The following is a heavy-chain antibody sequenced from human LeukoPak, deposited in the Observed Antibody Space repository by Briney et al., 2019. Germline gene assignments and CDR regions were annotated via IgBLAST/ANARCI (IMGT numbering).Heavy chain of an antibody. CDR3: ASRTITMGRGIMGV. J-gene: IGHJ4*02. V-gene: IGHV3-23*01. D-gene: IGHD3-10*01. CDR1: GFTFSSYA. Sequence: PGGSLRLSCAASGFTFSSYAMSWVRQAPGEGLEWVSAISGSGGSTDSADSVKGRLTISRDNSNNTLYLQMNSLRAEDTVVYSCASRTITMGRGIMGVWGQGTRVTVSS. CDR2: ISGSGGST.